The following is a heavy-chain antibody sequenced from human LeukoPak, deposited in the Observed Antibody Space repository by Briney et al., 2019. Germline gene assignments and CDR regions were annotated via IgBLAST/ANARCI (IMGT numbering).Heavy chain of an antibody. D-gene: IGHD2-15*01. Sequence: SETLSLTCAVYGGSFSGYYWSWIRQPPGKGLEWIGEINHSGSTNHNPSLKSRVTISVDTSKNQFSLKLSSVTAADTAVYYCARGVVVVAATDYSYGMDVWGQGTTVTVSS. J-gene: IGHJ6*02. CDR2: INHSGST. V-gene: IGHV4-34*01. CDR1: GGSFSGYY. CDR3: ARGVVVVAATDYSYGMDV.